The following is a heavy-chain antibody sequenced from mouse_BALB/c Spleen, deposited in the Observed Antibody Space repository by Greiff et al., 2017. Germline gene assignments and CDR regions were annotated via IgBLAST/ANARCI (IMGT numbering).Heavy chain of an antibody. CDR1: GFSLTSYG. CDR2: IWSDGST. V-gene: IGHV2-6-2*01. D-gene: IGHD2-2*01. J-gene: IGHJ4*01. Sequence: VKLVESGPDLVAPSQSLSITCTVSGFSLTSYGVHWVRQPPGKGLEWLVVIWSDGSTTYNSALKSRLRISKDNSKSQVFLKMNSLQTDDTAMYYCARHVRLRGYYYAMDYWGQGTSVTVSS. CDR3: ARHVRLRGYYYAMDY.